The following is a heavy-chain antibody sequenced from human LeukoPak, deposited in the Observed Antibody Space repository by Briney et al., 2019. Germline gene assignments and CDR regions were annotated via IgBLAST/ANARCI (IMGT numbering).Heavy chain of an antibody. CDR1: GFTFDDYA. Sequence: GGSLRLSCAASGFTFDDYAMHWVRQALGKGLEWVSGISWNSGSIGYADSVKGRFTISRDNAKNSLYLQMNSLRAEDTALYYCAKDTTTYGSGSYSYWGQGTLVTVSS. V-gene: IGHV3-9*01. CDR3: AKDTTTYGSGSYSY. CDR2: ISWNSGSI. D-gene: IGHD3-10*01. J-gene: IGHJ4*02.